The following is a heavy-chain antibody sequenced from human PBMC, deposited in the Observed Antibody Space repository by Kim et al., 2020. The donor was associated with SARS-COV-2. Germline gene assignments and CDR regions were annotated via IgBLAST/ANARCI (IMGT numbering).Heavy chain of an antibody. CDR3: ASLDYYGSGSLDFDY. CDR1: GFTVSSNY. D-gene: IGHD3-10*01. CDR2: IYSGGST. V-gene: IGHV3-66*01. J-gene: IGHJ4*02. Sequence: GGSLRLSCAASGFTVSSNYMSWVRQAPGKGLEWVSVIYSGGSTYYADSVKGRFTISRDNSKNTLYLQMNSLRAEDTAVYYCASLDYYGSGSLDFDYWGQGTLVTVSS.